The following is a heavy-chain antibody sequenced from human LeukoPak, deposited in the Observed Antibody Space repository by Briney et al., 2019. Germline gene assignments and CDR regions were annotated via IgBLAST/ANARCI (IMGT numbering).Heavy chain of an antibody. J-gene: IGHJ4*02. CDR2: ISSNGGST. Sequence: GGSLRLSCAASGFTFSRYAMHWVRQAPGKGLESVSAISSNGGSTYYANSVKGRFTISRDNSKNTLYLQMGSLRAEDLAVYYCVRDFGLTGKVDYWGQGTLVTVSS. CDR1: GFTFSRYA. CDR3: VRDFGLTGKVDY. V-gene: IGHV3-64*01. D-gene: IGHD1-20*01.